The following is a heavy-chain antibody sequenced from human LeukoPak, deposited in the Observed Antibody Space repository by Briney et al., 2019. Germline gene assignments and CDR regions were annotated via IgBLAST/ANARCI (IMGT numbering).Heavy chain of an antibody. Sequence: SQTLSLTCIVSLGSLSSGGYYWSWIRQHPGKGLEWIGYIYYSGSTYYNPSLKSLVTISVDTSKNQFSLKLSSVTAADTAVYYCARAPRGEAPYYFDYWGQGTLVTVSS. D-gene: IGHD3-16*01. CDR1: LGSLSSGGYY. CDR2: IYYSGST. CDR3: ARAPRGEAPYYFDY. V-gene: IGHV4-31*01. J-gene: IGHJ4*02.